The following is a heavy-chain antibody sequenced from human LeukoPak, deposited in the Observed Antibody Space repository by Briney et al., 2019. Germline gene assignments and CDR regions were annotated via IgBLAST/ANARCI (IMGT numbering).Heavy chain of an antibody. Sequence: GRSLRLSCAASGFTFSNFAMHWVRQAPGKGLEWVAVISYDGNNKYYADSVKGRFTISRDNSKNTLYLQMNSLRAEDTAVYYCARGPKGAAAVFYYFDYWGQGTLVTVSS. J-gene: IGHJ4*02. V-gene: IGHV3-30-3*01. CDR2: ISYDGNNK. CDR3: ARGPKGAAAVFYYFDY. CDR1: GFTFSNFA. D-gene: IGHD6-13*01.